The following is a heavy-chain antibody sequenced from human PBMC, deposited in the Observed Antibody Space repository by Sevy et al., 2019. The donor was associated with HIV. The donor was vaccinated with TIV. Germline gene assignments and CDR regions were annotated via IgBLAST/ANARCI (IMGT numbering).Heavy chain of an antibody. V-gene: IGHV3-7*01. CDR1: GFTFSSYW. J-gene: IGHJ6*02. CDR2: IKQDGSEK. CDR3: ARVDSSSWSPMDV. Sequence: GGSLRLSCAASGFTFSSYWMSWVRQAPGKGLEWVANIKQDGSEKYYVDSVKGRFTISRGNAKNSLYLQMNSLRAEDTAVYYCARVDSSSWSPMDVWGQGTTVTVSS. D-gene: IGHD6-13*01.